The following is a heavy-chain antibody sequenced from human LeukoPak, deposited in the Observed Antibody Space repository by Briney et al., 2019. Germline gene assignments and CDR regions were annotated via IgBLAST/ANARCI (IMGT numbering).Heavy chain of an antibody. J-gene: IGHJ6*04. D-gene: IGHD3-9*01. Sequence: ASVKVSCKVSGYTLTELSMHWVRQAPGKGLEWMGGFDPEDGETIYAQKFQGRVTMTEDTSTDTAYMELSSLRSEDTAVYYCATPAGYFGARYYYYGMDFWGKGTTVTVSS. CDR2: FDPEDGET. CDR3: ATPAGYFGARYYYYGMDF. V-gene: IGHV1-24*01. CDR1: GYTLTELS.